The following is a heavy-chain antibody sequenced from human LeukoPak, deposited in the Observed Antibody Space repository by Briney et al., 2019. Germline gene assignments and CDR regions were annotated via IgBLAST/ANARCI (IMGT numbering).Heavy chain of an antibody. CDR3: ARAWGSHSADY. Sequence: ASETLSLTCTVSGGSISSGGYYWSWLRQHPGKGLEWIGYIYYSGSTYYNPSLKSRVTISVDTSKNQFSLKLSSVTAADTAVYYCARAWGSHSADYWGQGTLVTVSS. D-gene: IGHD7-27*01. J-gene: IGHJ4*02. CDR2: IYYSGST. V-gene: IGHV4-31*03. CDR1: GGSISSGGYY.